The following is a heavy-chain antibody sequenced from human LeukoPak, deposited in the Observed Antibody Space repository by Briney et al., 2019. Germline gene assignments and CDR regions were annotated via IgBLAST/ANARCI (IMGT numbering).Heavy chain of an antibody. Sequence: GGSLRLSCAASGFTFSGYWMSWVRQAPGKGLEWVANIKQDGSEKYYVDSVKGRFTISRDNAKNSLYLQMNSLRAEDTAVYYCARDAVGYCSGGSCYSHYYYGMDVWGQGTTVTVSS. CDR1: GFTFSGYW. CDR3: ARDAVGYCSGGSCYSHYYYGMDV. J-gene: IGHJ6*02. CDR2: IKQDGSEK. V-gene: IGHV3-7*01. D-gene: IGHD2-15*01.